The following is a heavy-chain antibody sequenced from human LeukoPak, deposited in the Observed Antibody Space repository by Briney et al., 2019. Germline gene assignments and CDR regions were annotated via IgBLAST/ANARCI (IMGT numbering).Heavy chain of an antibody. J-gene: IGHJ4*02. D-gene: IGHD3-10*01. Sequence: PGGSLRLSCAASGFTFSSYEMNWVRQAPGKGLEWVSYISSSGSTIYYADSVKGRFTISRDNAKNSLYLQMNSLRAEDTAVYYCARVLGFGELFFDYWGQGTLVTVSS. CDR1: GFTFSSYE. V-gene: IGHV3-48*03. CDR2: ISSSGSTI. CDR3: ARVLGFGELFFDY.